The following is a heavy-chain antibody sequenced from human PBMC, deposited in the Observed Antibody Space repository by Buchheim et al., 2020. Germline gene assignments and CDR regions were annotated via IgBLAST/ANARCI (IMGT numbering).Heavy chain of an antibody. CDR1: GGSISSGGYY. V-gene: IGHV4-31*03. CDR3: ARQPRGAPGRGGYFDWLPHFDY. J-gene: IGHJ4*02. Sequence: QVQLQESGPGLVKPSQTLSLTCTVSGGSISSGGYYWSWIRQHPGKGLEWIGYIYYSGSTYYTPSLKSRVTISVDTSKNQFSLKLSSVTAADTAVYYCARQPRGAPGRGGYFDWLPHFDYWGQGTL. D-gene: IGHD3-9*01. CDR2: IYYSGST.